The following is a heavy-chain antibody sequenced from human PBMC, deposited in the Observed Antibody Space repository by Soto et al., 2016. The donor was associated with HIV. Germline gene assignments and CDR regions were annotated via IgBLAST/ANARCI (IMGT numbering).Heavy chain of an antibody. CDR1: GGSISAATYY. CDR2: IYFSGNT. Sequence: QVQLQESGPGLVKPSQTLSLTCTVSGGSISAATYYWTWIRQHPGKGLEWIGYIYFSGNTYYNPPLKSRLAISIDTSRNQFSLKLSSVTAADTAIYYCARASLRGSSSRLVPYNFDAWGQGTLVTAPQ. J-gene: IGHJ4*02. D-gene: IGHD2-2*01. CDR3: ARASLRGSSSRLVPYNFDA. V-gene: IGHV4-31*03.